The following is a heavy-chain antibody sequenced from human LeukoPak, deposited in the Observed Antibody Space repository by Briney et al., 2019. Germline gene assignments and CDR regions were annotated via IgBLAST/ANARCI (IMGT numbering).Heavy chain of an antibody. CDR1: GFTFSSYT. CDR3: TTAPAFSSSWRS. V-gene: IGHV3-21*01. J-gene: IGHJ5*02. D-gene: IGHD2-2*01. CDR2: ISSSSSHI. Sequence: GGSLRLSCAASGFTFSSYTMNWVRQAPGKGLEWVSSISSSSSHIYYADSVKGRFTISRDNAKKSLFLQMNSLRAEDTAVYYCTTAPAFSSSWRSWGQGTLVTVSS.